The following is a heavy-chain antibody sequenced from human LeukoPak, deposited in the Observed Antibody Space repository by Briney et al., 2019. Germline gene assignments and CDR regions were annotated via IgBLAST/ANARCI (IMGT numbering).Heavy chain of an antibody. CDR1: GYTFTSYD. V-gene: IGHV1-8*01. D-gene: IGHD1-1*01. Sequence: ASVKVSCKASGYTFTSYDINWVRQATGQELEWMGWMNPNSGNTGYAQKFQGRVTMTRNTSISTAYMELSSLRSEDTAVYYCARVPTKARRNWFDPWGQGTLVTVSS. CDR2: MNPNSGNT. CDR3: ARVPTKARRNWFDP. J-gene: IGHJ5*02.